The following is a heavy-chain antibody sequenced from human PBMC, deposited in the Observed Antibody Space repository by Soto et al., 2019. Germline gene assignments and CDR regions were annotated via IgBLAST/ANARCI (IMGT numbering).Heavy chain of an antibody. CDR1: GFTFSSYG. Sequence: GGSLRLSCAASGFTFSSYGMHWVRQAPGKGLEWVAVIWYDGSNKYYADSVKGRFTISRDNSKNTLYLQMNSLRAEDTAVYYCARESGPYFDWLFLDYWGQGTLVTVSS. CDR3: ARESGPYFDWLFLDY. J-gene: IGHJ4*02. CDR2: IWYDGSNK. V-gene: IGHV3-33*01. D-gene: IGHD3-9*01.